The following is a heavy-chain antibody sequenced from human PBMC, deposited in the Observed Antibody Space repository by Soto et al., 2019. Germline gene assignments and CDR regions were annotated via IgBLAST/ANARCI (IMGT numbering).Heavy chain of an antibody. CDR2: MSERSGPP. D-gene: IGHD4-17*01. V-gene: IGHV3-23*01. CDR1: GFNFRKFA. CDR3: AKDQDNTDYYWIFDL. Sequence: PGGSLRLSCAASGFNFRKFAMSWVRQAPGKGLEWVSGMSERSGPPLCADSVKGRFTISRDNSKSTLYLEMNNLRPEDTAVYYCAKDQDNTDYYWIFDLWGRGTPVTVSS. J-gene: IGHJ2*01.